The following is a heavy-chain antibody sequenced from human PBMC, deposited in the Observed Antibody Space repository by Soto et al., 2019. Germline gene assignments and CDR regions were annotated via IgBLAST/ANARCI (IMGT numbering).Heavy chain of an antibody. Sequence: SQTLSLTCVISGNNVSANSAGWNLIRQSPSRGLEWLGRTYYRSKWNNDYAASVKGRITVNPDTSKNQFSLQLNSVTPEDTGVYYCARNSWNAPPAFDFWGQGIQVTVSS. CDR3: ARNSWNAPPAFDF. CDR1: GNNVSANSAG. D-gene: IGHD1-1*01. V-gene: IGHV6-1*01. CDR2: TYYRSKWNN. J-gene: IGHJ4*02.